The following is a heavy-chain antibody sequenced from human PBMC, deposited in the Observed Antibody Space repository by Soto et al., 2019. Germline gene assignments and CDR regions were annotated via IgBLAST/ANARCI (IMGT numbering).Heavy chain of an antibody. CDR1: GFTFSSYA. D-gene: IGHD3-22*01. J-gene: IGHJ4*02. Sequence: PGGSLRLSCSASGFTFSSYAMHWVRQAPGEGLEYVSAISSNGGSTYYADSVKGRFTISRDNSKNTLYLQMSSLRAEDTAVYYCVKEEDYYDSSGYSTPFDYWGQGTLVTV. CDR3: VKEEDYYDSSGYSTPFDY. V-gene: IGHV3-64D*06. CDR2: ISSNGGST.